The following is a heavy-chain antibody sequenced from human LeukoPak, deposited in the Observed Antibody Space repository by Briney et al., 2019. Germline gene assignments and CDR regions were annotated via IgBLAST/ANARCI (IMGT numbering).Heavy chain of an antibody. CDR2: IYYSGST. CDR3: ARGLSYSYGYR. D-gene: IGHD5-18*01. J-gene: IGHJ4*02. CDR1: GGSISSSSYY. Sequence: SETLSLTCTVSGGSISSSSYYWGWIRQPPGKGLEWIGSIYYSGSTYYNPSLKSRVTISVDTSKNQFSLKLSSVTAADTAVYYCARGLSYSYGYRWGQGTLVTVSS. V-gene: IGHV4-39*07.